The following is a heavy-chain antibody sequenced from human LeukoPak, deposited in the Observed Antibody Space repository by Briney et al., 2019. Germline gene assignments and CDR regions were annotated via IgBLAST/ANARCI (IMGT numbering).Heavy chain of an antibody. V-gene: IGHV3-23*01. D-gene: IGHD1-26*01. CDR1: GFTFSSYA. CDR3: ARWPSGSRPGYYYYYMDV. J-gene: IGHJ6*03. Sequence: GGSLRLSCAASGFTFSSYAMSWVRQAPGKGLEWVSAISGSGGSTYYADSVKGRFTISRDNSKNTLYLQMNSLRAEDTAVYYCARWPSGSRPGYYYYYMDVWGKGTTVTVSS. CDR2: ISGSGGST.